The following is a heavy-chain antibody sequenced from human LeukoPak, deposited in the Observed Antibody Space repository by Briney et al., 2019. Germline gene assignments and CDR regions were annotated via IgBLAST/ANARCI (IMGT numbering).Heavy chain of an antibody. J-gene: IGHJ4*02. Sequence: ASVKVSCKASGYTFTDYYIHWVRQAPGQGLEWMGWINPDSGGTKPAQKFQGRVTMTRDTSISTAYMELSRLRSDDTAVFYCATSSGWKSNIDYWGQGTLVTVSS. D-gene: IGHD6-19*01. CDR2: INPDSGGT. CDR3: ATSSGWKSNIDY. V-gene: IGHV1-2*02. CDR1: GYTFTDYY.